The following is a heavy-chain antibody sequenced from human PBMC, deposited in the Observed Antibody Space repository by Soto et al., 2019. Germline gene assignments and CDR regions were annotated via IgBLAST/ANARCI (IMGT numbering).Heavy chain of an antibody. CDR3: ARGYSYVPGGDCYSH. CDR2: IIPIFGTA. V-gene: IGHV1-69*13. D-gene: IGHD2-21*02. J-gene: IGHJ4*02. Sequence: SVKVSCKASGGTFSSYAISWVRQAPGQGLEWMGGIIPIFGTANYAQKFQGRVTITADESTSTAYMELSSLRSEDTAVYYCARGYSYVPGGDCYSHWGQGTLVTVSS. CDR1: GGTFSSYA.